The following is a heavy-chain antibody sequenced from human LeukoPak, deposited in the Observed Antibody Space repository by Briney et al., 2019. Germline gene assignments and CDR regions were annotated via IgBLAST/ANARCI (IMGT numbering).Heavy chain of an antibody. J-gene: IGHJ4*02. CDR1: GGSFSGYY. V-gene: IGHV4-34*01. Sequence: SETLSLTCAVYGGSFSGYYWSWIRQPPGKGLEWIGEINHSGSTNYNPSLKSRVTISVDTSKNQFSLKLSSVTAADTAVYYCARGNQHYDILTGYYTPPVDWGQGTLVTVSS. D-gene: IGHD3-9*01. CDR3: ARGNQHYDILTGYYTPPVD. CDR2: INHSGST.